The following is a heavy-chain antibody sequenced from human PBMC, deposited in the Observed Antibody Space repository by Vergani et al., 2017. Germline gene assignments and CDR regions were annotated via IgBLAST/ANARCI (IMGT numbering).Heavy chain of an antibody. CDR3: ARDRRTAAILGMDV. J-gene: IGHJ6*02. CDR1: GGPISSGGYY. Sequence: QVQLQESGPGLVKPSQTLSLTCTVSGGPISSGGYYWSWIRQHPGKGLEWIGYIYYSGSNYYNPALKSRVTIAVDTSKNQFSLKLSSVTSADPAVYYCARDRRTAAILGMDVWGQGTTVTVSS. D-gene: IGHD2-2*01. V-gene: IGHV4-31*03. CDR2: IYYSGSN.